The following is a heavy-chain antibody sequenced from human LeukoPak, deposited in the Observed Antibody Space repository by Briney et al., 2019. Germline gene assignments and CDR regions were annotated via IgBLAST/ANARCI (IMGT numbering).Heavy chain of an antibody. CDR2: IRGKAYGGTT. CDR1: GFTFGDYA. CDR3: TRDPRITIFGVVPDP. J-gene: IGHJ5*02. Sequence: GGSLRLSCTASGFTFGDYAMSWVRQAPGKGLEWVGFIRGKAYGGTTEYAASVKGRFTISRDDSKSIAYLQMNSLKTEDTAVYYCTRDPRITIFGVVPDPWGQGTLVTVSS. V-gene: IGHV3-49*04. D-gene: IGHD3-3*01.